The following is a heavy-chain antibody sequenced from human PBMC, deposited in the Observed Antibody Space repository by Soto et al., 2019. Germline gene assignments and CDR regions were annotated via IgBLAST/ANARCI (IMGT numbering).Heavy chain of an antibody. CDR2: LNPDTAST. Sequence: ASVKVSCKASGYSFANYTIHWVRQAPGQGLEWMGWLNPDTASTKFSPKFQGRVIITRDKSANTAFMQPTSLTSEDTALYYCAIGSGYYGSGAYYRGYFDHWGLGTLVTVSS. V-gene: IGHV1-3*01. J-gene: IGHJ4*02. CDR3: AIGSGYYGSGAYYRGYFDH. CDR1: GYSFANYT. D-gene: IGHD3-10*01.